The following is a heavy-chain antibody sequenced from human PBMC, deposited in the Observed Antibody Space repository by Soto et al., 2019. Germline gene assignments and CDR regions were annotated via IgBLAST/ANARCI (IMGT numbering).Heavy chain of an antibody. J-gene: IGHJ4*02. D-gene: IGHD5-12*01. CDR2: INSDGSST. Sequence: AGGSLRLSCAASGFTFSSYWMHWVRQAPGKGLVWVSRINSDGSSTSYADSVKGRFTISRDNAKNTLYLQMNSLRAEDTAVYYCARAMGWLRPIDYWGQGTLVTVSS. V-gene: IGHV3-74*01. CDR3: ARAMGWLRPIDY. CDR1: GFTFSSYW.